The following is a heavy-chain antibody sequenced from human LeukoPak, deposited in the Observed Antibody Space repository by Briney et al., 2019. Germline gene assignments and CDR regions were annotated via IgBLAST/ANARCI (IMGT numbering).Heavy chain of an antibody. CDR3: ARESPGATRDY. Sequence: GGSLRLSCAASGFTFSNYWMHWVRQAPGKGLVWVSRINTDGSSTTYADSVKGRFTISRDNAKNSLYLQMNSLRAEDTAVYYCARESPGATRDYWGQGTLVTVSS. J-gene: IGHJ4*02. CDR1: GFTFSNYW. D-gene: IGHD1-26*01. V-gene: IGHV3-74*01. CDR2: INTDGSST.